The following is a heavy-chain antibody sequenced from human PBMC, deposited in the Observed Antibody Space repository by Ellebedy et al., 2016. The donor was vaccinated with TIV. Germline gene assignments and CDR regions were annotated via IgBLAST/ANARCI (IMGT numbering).Heavy chain of an antibody. CDR3: ARHGPQWFDAFDL. CDR2: FYATGST. CDR1: GGSFSTHY. Sequence: SETLSLTCSVSGGSFSTHYWSWIRQPAGKGLEWIGRFYATGSTIYNPSLKSRVTLSVDTSKNQFSLELTSVTAADTAVYYCARHGPQWFDAFDLWGLGTLITVSS. V-gene: IGHV4-4*07. D-gene: IGHD3-22*01. J-gene: IGHJ3*01.